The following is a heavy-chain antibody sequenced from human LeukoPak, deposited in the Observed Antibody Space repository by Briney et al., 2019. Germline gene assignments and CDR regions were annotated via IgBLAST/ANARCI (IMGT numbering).Heavy chain of an antibody. J-gene: IGHJ3*02. CDR2: ISPGGGPT. D-gene: IGHD1-26*01. CDR3: ARGGSYLSAFDI. CDR1: GLPFSIYG. V-gene: IGHV3-23*01. Sequence: PGGSLRLSCAGSGLPFSIYGMNWVRQAPGKGLEWVSGISPGGGPTYYADSVKGRFTISRDNSKNTLYLQMNSLRAEDTAVYYCARGGSYLSAFDIWGQGTMVTVSS.